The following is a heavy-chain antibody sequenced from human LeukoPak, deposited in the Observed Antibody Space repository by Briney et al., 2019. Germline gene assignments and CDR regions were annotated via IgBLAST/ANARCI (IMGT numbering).Heavy chain of an antibody. D-gene: IGHD3-10*01. Sequence: GASVKVSCKASGYTFTSYYMHWVRQAPGQGLEWMGWINPNSGGTNYAQKFQGRVTMTRDTSISTAYMELSRLRSDDTAVYYCARSMVRGVYYYYYYMDVWGKGTTVTVSS. CDR2: INPNSGGT. J-gene: IGHJ6*03. V-gene: IGHV1-2*02. CDR3: ARSMVRGVYYYYYYMDV. CDR1: GYTFTSYY.